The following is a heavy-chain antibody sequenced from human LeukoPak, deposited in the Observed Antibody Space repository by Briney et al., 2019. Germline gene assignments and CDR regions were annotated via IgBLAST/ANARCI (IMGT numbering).Heavy chain of an antibody. CDR3: AREWRYYYDSSGYPDY. Sequence: TSETLSLTCAVYGGSFSGYYWSWIRQPPGKGLEWIGEINHSGSTNYNPSLKSRVTISVDTSKNQFSLKLSSVTAADTAVYYCAREWRYYYDSSGYPDYWGQGTLVTVSS. J-gene: IGHJ4*02. CDR2: INHSGST. CDR1: GGSFSGYY. D-gene: IGHD3-22*01. V-gene: IGHV4-34*01.